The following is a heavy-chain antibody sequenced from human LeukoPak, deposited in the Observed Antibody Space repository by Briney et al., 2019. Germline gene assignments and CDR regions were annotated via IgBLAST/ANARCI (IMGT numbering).Heavy chain of an antibody. V-gene: IGHV5-51*01. CDR1: GYSFSTYW. J-gene: IGHJ4*02. Sequence: GESLKISCKGSGYSFSTYWIGWVRQMPGKGLEWMGLIYAGDSDTRYSLSFQGQVTISVDKSISTAYLQWSNLKASDTAIYYCARYFTGGSDYWGQGTLVTVSS. CDR3: ARYFTGGSDY. D-gene: IGHD3-16*01. CDR2: IYAGDSDT.